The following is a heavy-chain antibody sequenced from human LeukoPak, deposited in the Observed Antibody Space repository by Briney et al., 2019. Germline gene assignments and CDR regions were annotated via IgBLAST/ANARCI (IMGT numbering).Heavy chain of an antibody. CDR3: ARVYSSGYDPDPYYFDY. J-gene: IGHJ4*02. V-gene: IGHV3-21*01. D-gene: IGHD5-12*01. CDR2: ISGSSSYI. Sequence: GGSLRLSCAASGFTFSSYSMNWVRQAPGKGLEWVSSISGSSSYIYYADSVKGRFTISRDNAKNSLYLQMNSLRAEDTAVYYCARVYSSGYDPDPYYFDYWGQGTLVTVSS. CDR1: GFTFSSYS.